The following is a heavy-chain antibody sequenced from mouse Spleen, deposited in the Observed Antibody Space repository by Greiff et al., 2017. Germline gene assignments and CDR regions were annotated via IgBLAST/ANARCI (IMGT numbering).Heavy chain of an antibody. J-gene: IGHJ4*01. CDR2: IWSGGST. CDR1: GFSLTSYG. V-gene: IGHV2-4-1*01. CDR3: ARGLSYYGSSLYAMDY. D-gene: IGHD1-1*01. Sequence: QVHVKQSGPGLVQPSQSLSITCTVSGFSLTSYGVHWVRQSPGKGLEWLGVIWSGGSTDYNAAFISRLSISKDNSKSQVFFKMNSLQADDTAIYYCARGLSYYGSSLYAMDYWGQGTSVTVSS.